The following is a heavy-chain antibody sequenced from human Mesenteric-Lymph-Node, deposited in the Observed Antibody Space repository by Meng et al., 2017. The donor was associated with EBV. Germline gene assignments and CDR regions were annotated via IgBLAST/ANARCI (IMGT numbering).Heavy chain of an antibody. CDR3: ARGAIFGIVITYFDY. V-gene: IGHV4-34*01. D-gene: IGHD3-3*02. J-gene: IGHJ4*02. CDR2: ISQSGDT. Sequence: VPLQRWGAVLLEPSETLPLPCEASGGSFSGYHWSWIRRPPGKGLEYIGEISQSGDTTYNPSLKSRVTISVDRSRNQFSLKMASVTAADTAVYYCARGAIFGIVITYFDYWSQGTLVTVSS. CDR1: GGSFSGYH.